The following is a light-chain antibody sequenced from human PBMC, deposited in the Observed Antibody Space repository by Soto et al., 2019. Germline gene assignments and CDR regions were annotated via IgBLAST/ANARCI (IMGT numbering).Light chain of an antibody. CDR1: SSDIGRNT. Sequence: QSVLSQAPSASGTPGQRVTISCSGSSSDIGRNTVNWYQQLPGTAPKLLIYSNDQRPSGVPDRFSGSKSGTSASLAISGLQSEDEADYYCAVWDDGLDGVELGGGTKLTVL. J-gene: IGLJ2*01. CDR3: AVWDDGLDGVE. CDR2: SND. V-gene: IGLV1-44*01.